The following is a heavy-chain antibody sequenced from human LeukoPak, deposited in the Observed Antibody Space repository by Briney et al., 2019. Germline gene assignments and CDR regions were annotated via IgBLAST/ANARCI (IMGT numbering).Heavy chain of an antibody. CDR2: IYYSGST. V-gene: IGHV4-38-2*02. Sequence: SETLSLTCTVSGYSISSGYYWGWIRQPPGKGLEWIGSIYYSGSTYYNPSLKSRVTISVDTSKNQFSLKLSSVTAADTAVYYCARAVAARLSQRYYYYYYMDVWGKGTTVTVSS. CDR3: ARAVAARLSQRYYYYYYMDV. D-gene: IGHD6-6*01. J-gene: IGHJ6*03. CDR1: GYSISSGYY.